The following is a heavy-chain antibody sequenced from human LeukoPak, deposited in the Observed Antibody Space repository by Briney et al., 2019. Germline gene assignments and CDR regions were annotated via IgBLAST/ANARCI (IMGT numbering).Heavy chain of an antibody. D-gene: IGHD2-15*01. Sequence: GASVKVSCKASGGTFSSYAISWVRQAPGQGLEWMGRIIPILGIANYAQKFQGRVTITADKSTSTAYMELSSLRSEDTAMYYCARGRSPRGCSGGSCYSNWFDPWGQGTLVTVSS. V-gene: IGHV1-69*04. CDR2: IIPILGIA. CDR1: GGTFSSYA. J-gene: IGHJ5*02. CDR3: ARGRSPRGCSGGSCYSNWFDP.